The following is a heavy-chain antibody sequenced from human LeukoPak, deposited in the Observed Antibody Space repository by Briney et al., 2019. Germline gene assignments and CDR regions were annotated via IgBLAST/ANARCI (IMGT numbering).Heavy chain of an antibody. Sequence: PSETLSLTCAVYGGSFSGYYWSWIRQPPGKGLEWIGEINHSGSTNYNPSLKSRVTISVDTSKNQFSLKLSSVTAADTAVYYCARGPLHYYDSSGYDYWGQGTLVTVSS. J-gene: IGHJ4*02. CDR1: GGSFSGYY. D-gene: IGHD3-22*01. CDR3: ARGPLHYYDSSGYDY. V-gene: IGHV4-34*01. CDR2: INHSGST.